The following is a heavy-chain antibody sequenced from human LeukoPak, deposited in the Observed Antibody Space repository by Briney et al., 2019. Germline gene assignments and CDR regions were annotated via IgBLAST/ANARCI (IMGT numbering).Heavy chain of an antibody. Sequence: SETLSLTCTVSGGSIRSYYWSWIRQPPGKGLEWIGYIYYSGSTNYNPSLKSRVTISVDTSKNQFSLKLSSVTAADTAVYYCARGSTLIRGFDYWGQGTLVTVSS. CDR2: IYYSGST. CDR1: GGSIRSYY. D-gene: IGHD3-10*01. J-gene: IGHJ4*02. CDR3: ARGSTLIRGFDY. V-gene: IGHV4-59*01.